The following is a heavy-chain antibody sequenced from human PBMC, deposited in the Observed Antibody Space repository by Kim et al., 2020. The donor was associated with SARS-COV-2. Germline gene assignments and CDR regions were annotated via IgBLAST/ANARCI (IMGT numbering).Heavy chain of an antibody. D-gene: IGHD6-13*01. V-gene: IGHV3-21*01. CDR3: AWGIAAAGDNWFDP. J-gene: IGHJ5*02. Sequence: ADSVKGRFTISRDNDKNSLYRQMNSLRAEDTAVYYCAWGIAAAGDNWFDPWGQGTLVTVSS.